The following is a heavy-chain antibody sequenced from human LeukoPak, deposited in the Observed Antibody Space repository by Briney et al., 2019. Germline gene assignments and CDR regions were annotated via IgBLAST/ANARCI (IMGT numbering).Heavy chain of an antibody. CDR1: GFTFSSYA. CDR2: ISGSGGST. CDR3: AKGEQQLPYCDY. Sequence: GGSLRLSCAASGFTFSSYAMSWVRQAPGKGLEWVSAISGSGGSTYYADSVKGRFTISRDNSKNTLYLQVNSLRAEDTAVYYCAKGEQQLPYCDYWGQGTLVTVSS. J-gene: IGHJ4*02. V-gene: IGHV3-23*01. D-gene: IGHD6-13*01.